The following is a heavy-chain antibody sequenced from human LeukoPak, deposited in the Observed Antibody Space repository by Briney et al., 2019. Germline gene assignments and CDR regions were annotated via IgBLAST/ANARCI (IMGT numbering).Heavy chain of an antibody. D-gene: IGHD2-2*01. J-gene: IGHJ4*02. CDR1: GFTFSSYA. CDR2: ISGSGGST. V-gene: IGHV3-23*01. CDR3: AKGKRDCSSTSCYRRTPYYFDY. Sequence: PGGSLRLSCAASGFTFSSYAMSWVRQAPGEGLEWVSAISGSGGSTYYADSVKGRFTISRDNSKNTLYLQMNSLRAEDTAVYYCAKGKRDCSSTSCYRRTPYYFDYWGQGTLVTVSS.